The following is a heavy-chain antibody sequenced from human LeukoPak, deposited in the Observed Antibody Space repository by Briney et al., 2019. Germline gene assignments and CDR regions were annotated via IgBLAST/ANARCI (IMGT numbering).Heavy chain of an antibody. CDR3: GRFRGSGGELDP. Sequence: GESVKISCKGSGYSFTSHWIGWVRLMPGKGLEWMGMLYPGDSDTRYSPSFQGQVTISADKSINTAYLQWSSLKASDTAMHYCGRFRGSGGELDPWGQGTLVTVSS. CDR1: GYSFTSHW. D-gene: IGHD3-10*01. J-gene: IGHJ5*02. CDR2: LYPGDSDT. V-gene: IGHV5-51*03.